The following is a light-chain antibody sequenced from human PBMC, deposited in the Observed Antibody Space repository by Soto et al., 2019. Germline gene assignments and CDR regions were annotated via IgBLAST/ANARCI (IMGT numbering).Light chain of an antibody. Sequence: QSALTQPHSVSGSPGQSVTISCIGTSSDVGTYDRVSWYQAPPGTAPKLIIYEVHYRPSGVPDRFSGSKSGNTASLTISGLQAEDEAYYYCSYSAARTTLLFGGGTQLTV. J-gene: IGLJ2*01. CDR2: EVH. CDR1: SSDVGTYDR. CDR3: SYSAARTTLL. V-gene: IGLV2-18*01.